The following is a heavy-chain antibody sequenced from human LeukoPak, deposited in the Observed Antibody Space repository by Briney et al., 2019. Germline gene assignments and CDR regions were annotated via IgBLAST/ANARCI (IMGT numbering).Heavy chain of an antibody. Sequence: SGGSLRLSCAASGFTFSSYGMHWVRQAPGKGLEWVAVISYDGSNKYYADSVKGRFTISRDNSKNTLYLQMNSLRAEDTAVYYCAKEVFYYDSSGYSDYWGQGTLVTVSS. V-gene: IGHV3-30*18. CDR2: ISYDGSNK. CDR1: GFTFSSYG. D-gene: IGHD3-22*01. CDR3: AKEVFYYDSSGYSDY. J-gene: IGHJ4*02.